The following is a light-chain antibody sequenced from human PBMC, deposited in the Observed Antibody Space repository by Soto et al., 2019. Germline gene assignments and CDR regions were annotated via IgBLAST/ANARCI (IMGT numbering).Light chain of an antibody. Sequence: EIVLTQSPATLSVSPGERAILSCRASEGISSKLGWYQQRPGQAPRLLIYGASIRATGIPTRSSGSGSGTEFTLTISSLQSEDSAVYYCLQYNKCFSLSFGHGTRLEIK. CDR3: LQYNKCFSLS. J-gene: IGKJ5*01. CDR2: GAS. V-gene: IGKV3-15*01. CDR1: EGISSK.